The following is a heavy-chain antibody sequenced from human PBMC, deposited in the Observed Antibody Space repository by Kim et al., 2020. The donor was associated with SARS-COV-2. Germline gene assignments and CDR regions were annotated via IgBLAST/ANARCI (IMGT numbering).Heavy chain of an antibody. Sequence: SETLSLTCAVYGGSFSGYYWSWIRQPPGKGLEWIGEINHSGSTNYNPSLKSRVTISVDTSKNQFSLKLSSVTAADTAVYYCARGSVGSGWREPSPPHYFDYWGQGTLVTVSS. CDR3: ARGSVGSGWREPSPPHYFDY. CDR1: GGSFSGYY. V-gene: IGHV4-34*01. J-gene: IGHJ4*02. CDR2: INHSGST. D-gene: IGHD6-19*01.